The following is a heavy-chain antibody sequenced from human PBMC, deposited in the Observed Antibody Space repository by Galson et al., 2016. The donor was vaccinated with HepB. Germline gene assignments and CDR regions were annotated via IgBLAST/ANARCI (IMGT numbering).Heavy chain of an antibody. V-gene: IGHV3-30*04. J-gene: IGHJ6*02. CDR2: ILHDGSKK. Sequence: SLRLSCAASESIFRGYAMHWVRQAQGKGLGWWAVILHDGSKKFYADSVKGRFTISRDNSKNTMYLQMDSLRAEDTAVYYCARANYYAMDVWGQGTTVTVSS. CDR1: ESIFRGYA. CDR3: ARANYYAMDV.